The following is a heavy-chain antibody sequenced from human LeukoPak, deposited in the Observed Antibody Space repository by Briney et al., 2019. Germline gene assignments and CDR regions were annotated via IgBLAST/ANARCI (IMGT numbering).Heavy chain of an antibody. J-gene: IGHJ4*02. CDR3: ARARHYYDSSGYYLARYYFDY. Sequence: GGSLRLSCAASGFTFSSYAMHWVRQAPGKGLEWVAVISYDGSIKYYADSVKGRFTISRDNSKNTLYLQMNSLRAEDTAVYYCARARHYYDSSGYYLARYYFDYWGQGTLVTVSS. CDR1: GFTFSSYA. V-gene: IGHV3-30*04. CDR2: ISYDGSIK. D-gene: IGHD3-22*01.